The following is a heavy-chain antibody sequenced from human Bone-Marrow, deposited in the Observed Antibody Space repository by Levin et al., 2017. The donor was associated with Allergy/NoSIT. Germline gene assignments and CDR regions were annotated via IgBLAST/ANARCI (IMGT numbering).Heavy chain of an antibody. V-gene: IGHV1-18*01. CDR3: ARDDYGNQNWFDP. Sequence: GESLKISCKASGYTFNNYGINWVRQAPGQGLEWMGWIHTYTGNTNYAHKLQGRVTMTTDTSTTTVYMELRSLRSGGTAVYYCARDDYGNQNWFDPWGQGTQVTVSP. CDR2: IHTYTGNT. CDR1: GYTFNNYG. J-gene: IGHJ5*02. D-gene: IGHD4/OR15-4a*01.